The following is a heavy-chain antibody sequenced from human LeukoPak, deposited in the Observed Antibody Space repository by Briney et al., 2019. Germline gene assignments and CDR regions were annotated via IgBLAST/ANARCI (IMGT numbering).Heavy chain of an antibody. V-gene: IGHV1-2*06. CDR1: GYTFTRYY. Sequence: ASVKVSCKASGYTFTRYYMHWVRHAQGQGLEWMGRINPNSGGTNYAQKFQGRVTMTRDTCIRTAYMELSRLRSDDTAVYYCASWGHIGGSNYWSQGTLVTVSS. J-gene: IGHJ4*02. CDR2: INPNSGGT. D-gene: IGHD7-27*01. CDR3: ASWGHIGGSNY.